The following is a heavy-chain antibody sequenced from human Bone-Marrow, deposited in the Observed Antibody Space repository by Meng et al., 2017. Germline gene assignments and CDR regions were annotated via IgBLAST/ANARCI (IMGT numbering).Heavy chain of an antibody. CDR1: GFTFSSYA. CDR2: ISYDGSNK. J-gene: IGHJ4*02. Sequence: RRGGSGGGLFQPGRSLRLSCAASGFTFSSYAMHWVRQAPGKGLEWVAVISYDGSNKYYADSVKGRFTISRDNSKNTLYLQMNSLRAEDTAVYYCARVHFDYWGQGTLVTVAS. V-gene: IGHV3-30*01. CDR3: ARVHFDY.